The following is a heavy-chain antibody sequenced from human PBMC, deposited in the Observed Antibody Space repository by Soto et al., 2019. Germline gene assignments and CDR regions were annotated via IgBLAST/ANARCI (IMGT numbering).Heavy chain of an antibody. CDR2: FDPEDGET. Sequence: ASVKVSCKASGYTFTSYGISWVRQAPGQGLEWMGCFDPEDGETIYAQKFQGRVTMTEDTSTDTAYMELSSLRSEDTAVYYCATGESATPYWFDPWGQGTLVTVSS. D-gene: IGHD2-15*01. J-gene: IGHJ5*02. CDR3: ATGESATPYWFDP. V-gene: IGHV1-24*01. CDR1: GYTFTSYG.